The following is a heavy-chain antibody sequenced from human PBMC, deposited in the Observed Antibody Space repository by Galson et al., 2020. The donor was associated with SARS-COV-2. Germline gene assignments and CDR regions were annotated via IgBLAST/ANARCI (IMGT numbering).Heavy chain of an antibody. CDR3: VKDRGYYSGIDAFDF. D-gene: IGHD3-22*01. Sequence: GGSLRLSCAASDFSFATYTMSWVRQAPGKGLEWVSAIGPSGGTTHYADSVKGRFTISRDNSKNTLYLQMNGLRAEDTALYYCVKDRGYYSGIDAFDFWGQGTMVTVSS. CDR2: IGPSGGTT. J-gene: IGHJ3*01. V-gene: IGHV3-23*01. CDR1: DFSFATYT.